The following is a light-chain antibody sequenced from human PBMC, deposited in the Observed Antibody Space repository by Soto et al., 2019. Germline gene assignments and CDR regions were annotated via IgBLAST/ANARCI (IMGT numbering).Light chain of an antibody. J-gene: IGLJ1*01. CDR2: EGS. CDR3: CSYAGSSTPFV. Sequence: QSALTQPASVSGSPGQSITISCTGTSSDVGSYNLVSWYQQHPGKAPKLMIYEGSKRPSGVSNRFSGSKSGNTASLTISGLQAEHEADYYCCSYAGSSTPFVFGTGTKLTVL. V-gene: IGLV2-23*01. CDR1: SSDVGSYNL.